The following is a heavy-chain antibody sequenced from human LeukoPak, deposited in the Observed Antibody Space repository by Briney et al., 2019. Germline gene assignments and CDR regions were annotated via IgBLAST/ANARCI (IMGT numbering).Heavy chain of an antibody. V-gene: IGHV3-23*01. CDR1: GFTFSTYA. CDR3: ARERGTTVVTSSYFDY. D-gene: IGHD4-23*01. Sequence: PGGSLRLSCAASGFTFSTYAMSWVRQAPGKGLEWVSAISGSGGSTYYADSVKGRFTISRDNSKNTLYLQMNSLRAEDTAVYYCARERGTTVVTSSYFDYWGQGTLVTVSS. CDR2: ISGSGGST. J-gene: IGHJ4*02.